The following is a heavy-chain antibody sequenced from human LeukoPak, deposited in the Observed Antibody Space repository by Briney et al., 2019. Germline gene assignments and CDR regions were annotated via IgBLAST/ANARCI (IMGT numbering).Heavy chain of an antibody. D-gene: IGHD3/OR15-3a*01. J-gene: IGHJ4*02. Sequence: GGSLRLSCAASGFIFSSSWMSWVRQAPGKGLEWVANIKLDGSEKNYVDSVKGRFTISRDNTKNSLYLQMNSLRAEDTAVFYCARDQYDTWSRRGNFDSWGQGTLVIVSS. CDR1: GFIFSSSW. CDR2: IKLDGSEK. CDR3: ARDQYDTWSRRGNFDS. V-gene: IGHV3-7*03.